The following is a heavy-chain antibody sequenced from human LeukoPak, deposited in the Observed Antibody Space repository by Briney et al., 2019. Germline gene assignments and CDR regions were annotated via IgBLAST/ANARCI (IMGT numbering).Heavy chain of an antibody. CDR3: ARENYGGRGGFDY. CDR1: GFTFSSYS. V-gene: IGHV3-48*04. Sequence: PGGSLRLSCAASGFTFSSYSMNWVRQAPGKGLEWVSYISSSSSTIYYADSVKGRFTISRDNAKNSLYLQMNSLRAEDTAVYYCARENYGGRGGFDYWGQGTLVTVSS. D-gene: IGHD4-23*01. J-gene: IGHJ4*02. CDR2: ISSSSSTI.